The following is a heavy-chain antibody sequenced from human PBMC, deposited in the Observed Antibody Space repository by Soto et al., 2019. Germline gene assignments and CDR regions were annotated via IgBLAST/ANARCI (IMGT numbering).Heavy chain of an antibody. Sequence: XRSVRRSCSASGFTLSSYSMNWVRQAPGKGLDRVSYIISSSSTIYYADSVKGRFTISRDNAKNSLYLQMNSLRDGDTAVYYCARAGGAFDIWGQGTIVT. V-gene: IGHV3-48*02. CDR1: GFTLSSYS. CDR2: IISSSSTI. D-gene: IGHD3-16*01. CDR3: ARAGGAFDI. J-gene: IGHJ3*02.